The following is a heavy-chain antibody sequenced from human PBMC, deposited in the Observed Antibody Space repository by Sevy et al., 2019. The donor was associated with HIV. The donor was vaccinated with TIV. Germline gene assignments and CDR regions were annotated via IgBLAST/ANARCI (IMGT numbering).Heavy chain of an antibody. CDR2: ISYAGDNK. V-gene: IGHV3-30*18. CDR1: GFAFSDYA. CDR3: AKGNADCSGGTCYTAHYYYDMDV. D-gene: IGHD2-15*01. J-gene: IGHJ6*01. Sequence: GGSLRLSCAASGFAFSDYAMHWVRQAPGKGLEWVAAISYAGDNKYFADSVKGRFTVSKDNSKNTMYLEMNSLRAADKAVYYCAKGNADCSGGTCYTAHYYYDMDVWGRGATVTVSS.